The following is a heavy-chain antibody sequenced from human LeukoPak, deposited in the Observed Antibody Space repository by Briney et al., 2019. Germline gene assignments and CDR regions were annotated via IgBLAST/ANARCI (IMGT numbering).Heavy chain of an antibody. D-gene: IGHD5-12*01. CDR2: ISVDNGNT. J-gene: IGHJ5*02. Sequence: ASVKVSCKASGFTFTNYAVSWVRQAPGQGLEWLAWISVDNGNTNYIRNLQGRVTLTTDTSTSTAYMELRNLRSDDTAVYYCARDSWARAYDIDHWGQGTLVTVSS. CDR3: ARDSWARAYDIDH. V-gene: IGHV1-18*01. CDR1: GFTFTNYA.